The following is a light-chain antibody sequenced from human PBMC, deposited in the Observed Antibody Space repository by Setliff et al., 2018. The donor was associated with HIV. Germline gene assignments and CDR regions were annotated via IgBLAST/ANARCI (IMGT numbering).Light chain of an antibody. Sequence: QSALAQPASVSGSPGQSITISCTGTSGDVGGYSHVSWYQQHPGKAPKLIIYEVRNRPSGVSNRFSGSKSGNTASLTISGLRAEDEADYYCSPYAITNTLPFGTGTRSPS. CDR1: SGDVGGYSH. V-gene: IGLV2-14*01. J-gene: IGLJ1*01. CDR2: EVR. CDR3: SPYAITNTLP.